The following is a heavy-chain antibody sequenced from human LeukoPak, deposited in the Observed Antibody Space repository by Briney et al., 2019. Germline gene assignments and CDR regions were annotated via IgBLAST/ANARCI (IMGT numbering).Heavy chain of an antibody. CDR1: GGSISSGDYY. Sequence: SQTLSLTCSVSGGSISSGDYYWSWIRQPPGKGLEWIGYIYYIGRAYYNPSLKSRLTISLDTSKNQLSLKLSSVTAADTAVYYCALFSSFHYWGQGTLVSVSS. V-gene: IGHV4-30-4*01. D-gene: IGHD2-15*01. CDR2: IYYIGRA. CDR3: ALFSSFHY. J-gene: IGHJ4*02.